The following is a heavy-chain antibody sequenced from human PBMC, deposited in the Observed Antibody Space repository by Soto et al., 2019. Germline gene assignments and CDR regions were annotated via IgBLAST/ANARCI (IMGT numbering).Heavy chain of an antibody. CDR3: ATDVGGRANGALDI. J-gene: IGHJ3*02. Sequence: SETLSLTCTVSGGSISTYYWSWMRQPPGKGLEWIGYIYYSGSTNSNPSLKSRVTISEDTSKNQLSLKLSSVTAADTAVYYCATDVGGRANGALDIWGQGTVVTISS. CDR2: IYYSGST. V-gene: IGHV4-59*01. D-gene: IGHD3-16*01. CDR1: GGSISTYY.